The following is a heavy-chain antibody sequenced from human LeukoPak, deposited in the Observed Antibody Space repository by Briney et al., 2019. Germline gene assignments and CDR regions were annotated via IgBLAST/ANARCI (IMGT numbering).Heavy chain of an antibody. CDR1: GGTFSSYA. Sequence: GASVKVSCKASGGTFSSYAISWVRQAPGQGLEWMGGIIPIFGTANYAQKFQGRVTITTDESTSTAYMELSSLRSEDTAVYYCATQNSCDDRRCYYYYMDVWGKGTTVTVSS. D-gene: IGHD2-15*01. CDR3: ATQNSCDDRRCYYYYMDV. V-gene: IGHV1-69*05. CDR2: IIPIFGTA. J-gene: IGHJ6*03.